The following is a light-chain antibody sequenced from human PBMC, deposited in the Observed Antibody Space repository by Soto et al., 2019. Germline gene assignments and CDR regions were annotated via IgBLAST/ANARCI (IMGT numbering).Light chain of an antibody. J-gene: IGLJ1*01. CDR1: SSDVGGYNY. CDR3: SSYAGSSNFV. Sequence: QSALTQPPSASGSPGQSVTISCTGTSSDVGGYNYVSWYQQHPGKAPKLMIYEVTKRPSGVPDRFSGSKSGNTASQTVSGLQAEDEADYYCSSYAGSSNFVFGTGTKVTVL. CDR2: EVT. V-gene: IGLV2-8*01.